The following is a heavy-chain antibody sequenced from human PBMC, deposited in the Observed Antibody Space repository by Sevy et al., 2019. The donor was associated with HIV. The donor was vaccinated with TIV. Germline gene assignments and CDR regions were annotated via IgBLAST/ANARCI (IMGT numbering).Heavy chain of an antibody. Sequence: SETLSLTCAVSRGSISSSSFYWAWIRQPLGKGLEWSGSIYYSGRTYYNPSLKSRLTMSVDTSKNQFSLRLTSVTATDTAVYYCARLIYNATGYYYHDAFDIWGQGTMVTVSS. V-gene: IGHV4-39*01. CDR2: IYYSGRT. CDR1: RGSISSSSFY. J-gene: IGHJ3*02. D-gene: IGHD3-22*01. CDR3: ARLIYNATGYYYHDAFDI.